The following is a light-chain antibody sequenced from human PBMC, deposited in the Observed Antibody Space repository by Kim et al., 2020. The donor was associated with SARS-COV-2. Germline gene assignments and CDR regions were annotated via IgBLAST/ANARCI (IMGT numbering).Light chain of an antibody. CDR1: ELGDKY. Sequence: SYELTQPPSVSVSPGQTASITCSGDELGDKYACWYQQKPGQSPVLVIYQDSKRPSGIPERFSGSNSGNTATLTISGTQAMDEADYYCQAWDSSPWVFGGGTQLTVL. J-gene: IGLJ3*02. V-gene: IGLV3-1*01. CDR2: QDS. CDR3: QAWDSSPWV.